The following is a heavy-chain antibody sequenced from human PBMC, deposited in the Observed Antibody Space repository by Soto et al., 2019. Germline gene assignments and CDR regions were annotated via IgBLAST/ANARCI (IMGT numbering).Heavy chain of an antibody. CDR1: GFAVINAW. V-gene: IGHV3-15*01. CDR2: IKSIYNGGTI. J-gene: IGHJ4*02. CDR3: ATGQYFDF. Sequence: PWGSLRLSCAASGFAVINAWIICCRQSPVKWLEWVGRIKSIYNGGTIEYAAPVKGRFIITRDDSRATVFLQMNSLKTEDTAVYYCATGQYFDFWGQGTQVTVSS.